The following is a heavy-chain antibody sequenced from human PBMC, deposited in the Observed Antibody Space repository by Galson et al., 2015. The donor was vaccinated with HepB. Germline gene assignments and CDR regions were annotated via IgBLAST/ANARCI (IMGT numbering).Heavy chain of an antibody. V-gene: IGHV1-18*01. CDR1: GYTFSRFS. J-gene: IGHJ4*02. D-gene: IGHD5-24*01. CDR2: IGGYDVNV. Sequence: SVKVSCKASGYTFSRFSISWLRQAPGQGLEWMGWIGGYDVNVRYAQKFQGRLTMTTDTSTGTAHLDLRSPRSDDPAVYYCARGGLATIGGPTFDYWGQGTLVTVSS. CDR3: ARGGLATIGGPTFDY.